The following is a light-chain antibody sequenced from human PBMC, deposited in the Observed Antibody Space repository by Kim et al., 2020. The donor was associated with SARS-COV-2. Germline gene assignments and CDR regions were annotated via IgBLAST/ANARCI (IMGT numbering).Light chain of an antibody. V-gene: IGKV3-15*01. CDR3: QQYNDWPLLT. Sequence: IVMTQSPATLSVSPGERVTLSCMASQSVRNNLAWYQQRPGQAPRLLIYGASTRATDISARFSGSGSGTEFTLTIRSLQSEDFAVYYCQQYNDWPLLTFGGGTKVDIK. CDR2: GAS. CDR1: QSVRNN. J-gene: IGKJ4*01.